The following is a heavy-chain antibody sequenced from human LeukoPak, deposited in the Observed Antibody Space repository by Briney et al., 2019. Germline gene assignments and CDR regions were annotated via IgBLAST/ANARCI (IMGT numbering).Heavy chain of an antibody. CDR2: ISYDGSNK. D-gene: IGHD1-26*01. J-gene: IGHJ4*02. CDR1: GFTFSSYG. Sequence: GGSLRLSCAASGFTFSSYGMHRVRQAPGKGLGWVAVISYDGSNKYYADPVKGRFTISRDNSKNTLYLQMNSLRAEDTAVYYCAKERQRIVGAARDYWGQGTLVTVSS. CDR3: AKERQRIVGAARDY. V-gene: IGHV3-30*18.